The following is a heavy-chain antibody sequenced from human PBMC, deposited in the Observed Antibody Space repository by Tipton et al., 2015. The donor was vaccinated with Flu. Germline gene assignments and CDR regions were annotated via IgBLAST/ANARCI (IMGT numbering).Heavy chain of an antibody. V-gene: IGHV3-23*01. D-gene: IGHD5-12*01. CDR3: AKDWFRQDIVGRAAPFDS. Sequence: GSLRLSCAASGFTSSIYAMSWVRQAPGKGLEWVSGISATTGNTYFADSVKGRFTISRDNSKNTLYLQMSSLRAEDTAVYYCAKDWFRQDIVGRAAPFDSWGQGIMVTVSS. J-gene: IGHJ4*02. CDR2: ISATTGNT. CDR1: GFTSSIYA.